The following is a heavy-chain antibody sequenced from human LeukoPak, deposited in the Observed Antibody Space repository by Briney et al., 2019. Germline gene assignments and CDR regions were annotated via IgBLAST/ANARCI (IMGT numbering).Heavy chain of an antibody. Sequence: SVKVSCKASGGTFSSYAISWVRQAPGQGLEWMGGIIPIFGTANYAQKFQGRVTITADESTSTAYMELSSLRSEDTAVYYCARDLIPYGSGSYYNGYCYYMDVWGKGTTVTISS. CDR3: ARDLIPYGSGSYYNGYCYYMDV. CDR2: IIPIFGTA. CDR1: GGTFSSYA. J-gene: IGHJ6*03. V-gene: IGHV1-69*13. D-gene: IGHD3-10*01.